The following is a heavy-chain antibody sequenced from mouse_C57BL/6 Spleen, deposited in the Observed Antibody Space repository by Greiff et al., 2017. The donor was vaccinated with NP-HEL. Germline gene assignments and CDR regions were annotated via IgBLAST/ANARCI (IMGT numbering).Heavy chain of an antibody. J-gene: IGHJ2*01. CDR2: INPSSGYT. Sequence: QVQLKQSGAELARPGASVKMSCKASGYTFTSYTMHWVKQRPGQGLEWIGYINPSSGYTKYNEKFKGKATLTADKSSSTAYMQFSSLTSEDSAIYYCARNDGYYGYFDYWGQGTTLTVSS. D-gene: IGHD2-3*01. CDR3: ARNDGYYGYFDY. CDR1: GYTFTSYT. V-gene: IGHV1-4*01.